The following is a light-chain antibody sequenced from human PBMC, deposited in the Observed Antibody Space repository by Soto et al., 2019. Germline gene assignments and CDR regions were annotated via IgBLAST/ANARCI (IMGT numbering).Light chain of an antibody. CDR3: QSYDSSLSGVV. J-gene: IGLJ2*01. V-gene: IGLV1-40*01. CDR2: DDT. CDR1: SSNIGAGYD. Sequence: QSVLTQPPSVSGAPGQRVTISCTGSSSNIGAGYDVHWYQQLPGTAPKLLIYDDTNRPSGVPDRFSGSKSDTSASLAITGLQAEDEADYYFQSYDSSLSGVVFGGGTKLTVL.